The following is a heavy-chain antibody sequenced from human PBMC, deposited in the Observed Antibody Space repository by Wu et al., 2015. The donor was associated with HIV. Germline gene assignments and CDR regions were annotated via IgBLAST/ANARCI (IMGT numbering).Heavy chain of an antibody. Sequence: QVQLVQSGAEVKKPGASVKVSCKASGYTFTGYYMHWVRQAPGQGLEWMGWINPNSGGTNYAQKFQGRVTMTRDTSISTAYMELSRLRSDDTAVYYCARGTPGIAAAGTSYYMDVWGKGTTVTVSS. CDR3: ARGTPGIAAAGTSYYMDV. J-gene: IGHJ6*03. V-gene: IGHV1-2*02. D-gene: IGHD6-13*01. CDR1: GYTFTGYY. CDR2: INPNSGGT.